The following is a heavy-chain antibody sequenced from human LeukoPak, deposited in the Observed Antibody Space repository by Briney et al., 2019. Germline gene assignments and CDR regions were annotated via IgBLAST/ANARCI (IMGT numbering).Heavy chain of an antibody. CDR2: ISSSSSTI. CDR3: ARDDASSSSYYYFDY. CDR1: GFTFSSYS. D-gene: IGHD1-26*01. Sequence: PGGSLRLSCAASGFTFSSYSMNWVRQAPGKGLEWVSSISSSSSTIYYADSVKGRFTISRDNAKNSLYLQMNNLRAEDTAVYYCARDDASSSSYYYFDYWGQGTLVTVSS. V-gene: IGHV3-48*01. J-gene: IGHJ4*02.